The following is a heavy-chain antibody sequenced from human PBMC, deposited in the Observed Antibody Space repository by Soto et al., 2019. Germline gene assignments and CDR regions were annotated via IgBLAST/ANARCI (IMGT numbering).Heavy chain of an antibody. Sequence: QVQLDQSGAEVKKPGASVKVSCKDSGFTFTGHYIHWVRQATGQGLEWMGWINPTSGGTSYAQKFQGRLTMTTDTSITTAYMELSRLSSDDTAFYYCAKSGRFFSPSLGYFDDWGQVNLVTVSS. D-gene: IGHD1-1*01. CDR3: AKSGRFFSPSLGYFDD. CDR1: GFTFTGHY. CDR2: INPTSGGT. J-gene: IGHJ4*02. V-gene: IGHV1-2*02.